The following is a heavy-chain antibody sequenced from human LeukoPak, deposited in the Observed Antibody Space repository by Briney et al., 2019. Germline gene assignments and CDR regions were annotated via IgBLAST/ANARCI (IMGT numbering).Heavy chain of an antibody. V-gene: IGHV3-74*01. J-gene: IGHJ4*02. CDR3: AKEFVVVPAAPYFDY. CDR2: INSDGSST. D-gene: IGHD2-2*01. Sequence: PGGSLRLSCAASGFTFSSYWMHWVRQAPGKGLVWVSRINSDGSSTSYADSVKGRFTISRDNSKNTLYLQMNSLSAEDTAVYYCAKEFVVVPAAPYFDYWGQGTLVTVSS. CDR1: GFTFSSYW.